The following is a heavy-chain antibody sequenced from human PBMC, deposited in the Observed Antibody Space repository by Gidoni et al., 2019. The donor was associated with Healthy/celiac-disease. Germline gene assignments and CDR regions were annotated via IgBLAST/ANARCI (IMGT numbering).Heavy chain of an antibody. CDR2: IYHSGST. CDR3: ASLYVAGTFLIRGRSYYYGMDV. Sequence: QVQLQESGPGLVKPSGTLSLTCAVSGGSISSSNWWTWVRQPPGKGLEWIGEIYHSGSTNYNPSLKSRVTISVDKSKNQFSLKLSSVTAADTAVYYCASLYVAGTFLIRGRSYYYGMDVWGQGTTVTVSS. D-gene: IGHD6-19*01. J-gene: IGHJ6*02. V-gene: IGHV4-4*02. CDR1: GGSISSSNW.